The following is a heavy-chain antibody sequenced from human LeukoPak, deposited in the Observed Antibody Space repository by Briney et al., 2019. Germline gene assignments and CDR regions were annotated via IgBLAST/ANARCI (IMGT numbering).Heavy chain of an antibody. J-gene: IGHJ6*02. V-gene: IGHV1-69*05. Sequence: GSSVKVSCKASGGTFSSYAISWVRQAPGQGLEWMGGIIPIFGTANYAQKFQGRVTITRDTSASTAYMELSSLRSEDTAVYYCARDIVVVPAAIYYYGMDVWGQGTTVTVSS. CDR3: ARDIVVVPAAIYYYGMDV. CDR2: IIPIFGTA. CDR1: GGTFSSYA. D-gene: IGHD2-2*01.